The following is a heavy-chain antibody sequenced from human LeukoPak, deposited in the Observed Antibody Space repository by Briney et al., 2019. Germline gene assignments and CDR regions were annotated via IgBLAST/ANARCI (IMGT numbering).Heavy chain of an antibody. CDR2: IYSGGST. V-gene: IGHV3-53*01. CDR1: GFTVSSNY. J-gene: IGHJ4*02. Sequence: PGGSLRLSCAASGFTVSSNYMSWVRQAQGKGLQWVSVIYSGGSTYYADSVKGRFTISRDNSKNTLYLQMNSLRAGDTAVYYCARTTVVSRYFDYWGQGTLVTVSS. D-gene: IGHD4-23*01. CDR3: ARTTVVSRYFDY.